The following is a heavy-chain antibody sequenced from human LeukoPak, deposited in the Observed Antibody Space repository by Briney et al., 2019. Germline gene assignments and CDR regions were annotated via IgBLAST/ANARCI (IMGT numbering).Heavy chain of an antibody. D-gene: IGHD3-22*01. CDR2: IHYSGST. CDR3: ARGGVYYDSSGYSRADY. CDR1: GGSISSGRYY. V-gene: IGHV4-31*03. J-gene: IGHJ4*02. Sequence: SETLSLTCTVSGGSISSGRYYWSWIRRHPGKGLEWIGNIHYSGSTSYNPSLKSRVTISVDTSKNQFALKLSSVTAADTAVYYCARGGVYYDSSGYSRADYWGQGTLVTVSS.